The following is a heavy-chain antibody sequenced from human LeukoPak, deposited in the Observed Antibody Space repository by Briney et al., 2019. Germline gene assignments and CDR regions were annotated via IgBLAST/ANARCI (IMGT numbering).Heavy chain of an antibody. Sequence: PGGSLRLSCAASGFTFSSYAMSWVRQAPGKGLEWVSAISGSGGSTYYADSVKGRFTISRDNSKNTLYLQMNSLRAEDTAVYYCAKGPHYYYDSSGYSNWFDPWGQGTLVTVSS. V-gene: IGHV3-23*01. CDR2: ISGSGGST. CDR3: AKGPHYYYDSSGYSNWFDP. CDR1: GFTFSSYA. J-gene: IGHJ5*02. D-gene: IGHD3-22*01.